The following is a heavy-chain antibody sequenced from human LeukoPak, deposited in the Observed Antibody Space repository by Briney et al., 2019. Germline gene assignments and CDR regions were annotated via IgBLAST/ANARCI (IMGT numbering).Heavy chain of an antibody. D-gene: IGHD2-2*01. Sequence: GGSLTLSCAASGFTVSSNYMSWVRQAPGKGLEWVSVIYSGGSTYCADSVKGRFTISRHNSKNTLYLQMNSLRAEDTAVYYCARALYCSSTSCFYFDPWGQGTLVTVSS. CDR3: ARALYCSSTSCFYFDP. V-gene: IGHV3-53*04. CDR1: GFTVSSNY. CDR2: IYSGGST. J-gene: IGHJ5*02.